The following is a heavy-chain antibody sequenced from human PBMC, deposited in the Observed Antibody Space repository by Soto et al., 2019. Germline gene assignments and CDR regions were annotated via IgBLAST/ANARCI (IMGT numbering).Heavy chain of an antibody. V-gene: IGHV4-59*08. J-gene: IGHJ3*02. CDR2: IYYSGST. Sequence: PSETLSLTCTVSGGSISSYYWSWIRQPPGKGLEWIGYIYYSGSTNYNPSLKSRVTISVDTSKNQFSLKLSSVTAADTAVYYCARNDYIWGSYRPGGDAFDIWGQGTMVTVSS. CDR1: GGSISSYY. D-gene: IGHD3-16*02. CDR3: ARNDYIWGSYRPGGDAFDI.